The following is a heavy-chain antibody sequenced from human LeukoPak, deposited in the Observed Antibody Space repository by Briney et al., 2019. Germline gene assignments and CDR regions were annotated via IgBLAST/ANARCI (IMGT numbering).Heavy chain of an antibody. CDR1: GFTLSSYG. CDR3: ASNLDGGPAVYYYYGMDV. CDR2: IWYDGSNK. V-gene: IGHV3-33*01. D-gene: IGHD4-23*01. Sequence: GRSLRLSCAASGFTLSSYGMHWVRQAPGKGLEWVAVIWYDGSNKYYADSVKGRFTISRDNSKNTLYLQMNSLRAEDTAVYYCASNLDGGPAVYYYYGMDVWGQGTTVTVSS. J-gene: IGHJ6*02.